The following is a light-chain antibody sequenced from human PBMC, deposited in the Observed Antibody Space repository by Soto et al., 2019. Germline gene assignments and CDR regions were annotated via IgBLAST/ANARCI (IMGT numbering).Light chain of an antibody. Sequence: QSALTQPPSESGFPGQSVAISCTGTSSDVGSYNRVSWYQQPPGAAPKLMIYEVSNRPSGVPDRFSGSKSGNTASLTISGLQAEDEADYYCNSYTGSSTYVFGTGTKLTVL. J-gene: IGLJ1*01. CDR1: SSDVGSYNR. V-gene: IGLV2-18*02. CDR3: NSYTGSSTYV. CDR2: EVS.